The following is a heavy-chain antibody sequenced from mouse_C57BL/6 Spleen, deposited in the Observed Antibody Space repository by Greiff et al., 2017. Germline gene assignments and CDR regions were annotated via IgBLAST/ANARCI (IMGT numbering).Heavy chain of an antibody. Sequence: QVQLQQPGAELVKPGASVKMSCKASGYNFTSYWITWVKQRPGQGLEWIGDIYPGSGSTNYNEKFKSKATLTVDTSSSTAYMQLSSLTSEDSAVYYCARYCSSYYYAMDYWGQGTSVTVSS. CDR1: GYNFTSYW. V-gene: IGHV1-55*01. D-gene: IGHD1-1*01. CDR3: ARYCSSYYYAMDY. J-gene: IGHJ4*01. CDR2: IYPGSGST.